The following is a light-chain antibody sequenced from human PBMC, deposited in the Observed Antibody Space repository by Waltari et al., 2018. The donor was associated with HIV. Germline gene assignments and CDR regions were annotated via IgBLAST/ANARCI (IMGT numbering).Light chain of an antibody. CDR2: GKN. V-gene: IGLV3-19*01. CDR1: SLRTNY. Sequence: SDELTQAPDVSVALGQTVKITCQGDSLRTNYASWYRQKPGQAPVVVTYGKNTRPAGLPHRFAATGSGNTAYLTICATQADDEGTYCCISRDSSGDQRVFGPGTWVAV. CDR3: ISRDSSGDQRV. J-gene: IGLJ1*01.